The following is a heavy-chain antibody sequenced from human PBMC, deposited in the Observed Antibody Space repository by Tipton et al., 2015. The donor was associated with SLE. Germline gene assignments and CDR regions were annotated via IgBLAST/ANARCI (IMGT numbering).Heavy chain of an antibody. CDR3: ARQDLGRAATLTFDI. J-gene: IGHJ4*02. D-gene: IGHD6-25*01. V-gene: IGHV4-39*01. CDR1: GGRIRNSPYY. CDR2: VFDTGYT. Sequence: LRLSCHVAGGRIRNSPYYWAWVRQPRGKRLEWIGSVFDTGYTAYNPSLEGRMSISVGTSNNEFSLKLSSVTAADTAVYFCARQDLGRAATLTFDIWGLGTLVTVSS.